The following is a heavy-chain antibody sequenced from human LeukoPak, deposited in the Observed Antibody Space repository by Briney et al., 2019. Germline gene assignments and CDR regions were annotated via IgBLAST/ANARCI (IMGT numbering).Heavy chain of an antibody. D-gene: IGHD2-2*01. CDR1: GFTFSSYS. Sequence: GGSLRLSCAASGFTFSSYSMNWVRQAPGKGLEWVSSISSSSSYIYYADSVKGRFTISRDNAKNSLYLQMNSLRAEDTAVYYCAVYCSSTSCPARAYWGQGTLVTVSS. V-gene: IGHV3-21*01. J-gene: IGHJ4*02. CDR2: ISSSSSYI. CDR3: AVYCSSTSCPARAY.